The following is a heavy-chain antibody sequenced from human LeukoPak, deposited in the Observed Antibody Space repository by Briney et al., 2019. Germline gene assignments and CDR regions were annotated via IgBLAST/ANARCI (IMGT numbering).Heavy chain of an antibody. CDR1: GYTFTGSY. V-gene: IGHV1-2*06. Sequence: GASVKVSCKASGYTFTGSYIHWVRQAPGQGLECMGRLSTNNGATNYAQKFQGRVTMTRDTSITTAYMELTRLTSDDTAVYYCARGGQPPGWGQGTLVTVSS. D-gene: IGHD5-12*01. J-gene: IGHJ4*02. CDR3: ARGGQPPG. CDR2: LSTNNGAT.